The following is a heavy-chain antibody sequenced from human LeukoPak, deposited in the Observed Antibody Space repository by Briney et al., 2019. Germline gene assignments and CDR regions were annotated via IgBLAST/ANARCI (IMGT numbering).Heavy chain of an antibody. CDR1: GFTFSSYW. CDR3: VKDLAAAGSRGFDY. Sequence: GGSLRLSCAASGFTFSSYWMHWVRQAPGKGLVWVSRINSDGSSTSYADSVKGRFTISRDNGKNSLYLQMNSLRVEDTALYYCVKDLAAAGSRGFDYWGQGTLVTVSS. CDR2: INSDGSST. J-gene: IGHJ4*02. D-gene: IGHD6-13*01. V-gene: IGHV3-74*01.